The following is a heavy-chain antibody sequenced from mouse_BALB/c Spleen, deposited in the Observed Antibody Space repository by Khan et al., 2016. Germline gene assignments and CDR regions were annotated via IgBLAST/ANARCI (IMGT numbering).Heavy chain of an antibody. CDR1: GYSITSGYS. CDR3: ASSWVWYFDV. Sequence: EVQLQESGPDLVKPSQSLSLTCTVTGYSITSGYSWHWIRQFPGNKLEWMGYIHYSGNTNYNTSLNSRISITRDTSKHQFFLQLNSVTPEDAATYHCASSWVWYFDVWGAGTTVTVSS. J-gene: IGHJ1*01. V-gene: IGHV3-1*02. CDR2: IHYSGNT.